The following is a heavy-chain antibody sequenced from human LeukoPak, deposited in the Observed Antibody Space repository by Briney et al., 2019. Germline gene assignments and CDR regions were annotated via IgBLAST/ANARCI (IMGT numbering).Heavy chain of an antibody. CDR3: ARGDGYNLYYFDY. J-gene: IGHJ4*02. V-gene: IGHV1-69*13. CDR1: GGTFSSYA. Sequence: SVKVSCKASGGTFSSYAISWVRQAPGQGLEWMGGIIPIFGTANYAQKFQGRVTITADESTSTTYMELSSLRSEDTAVYYCARGDGYNLYYFDYWGQGTLVTVSS. D-gene: IGHD5-24*01. CDR2: IIPIFGTA.